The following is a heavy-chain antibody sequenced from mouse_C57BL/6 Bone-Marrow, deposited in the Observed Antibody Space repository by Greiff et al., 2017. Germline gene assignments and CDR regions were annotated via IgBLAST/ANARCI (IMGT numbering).Heavy chain of an antibody. V-gene: IGHV14-4*01. Sequence: EVQLQQSGAELVRPGASVKLSCTASGFNIEDDYMHWVKQRPEQGLEWIGWIDPENVDTEYASKFQGKATITADTSSNTAYLQLSSLTSEDTAVYYCTTYGYDGPCWYFDVWGTGTTVTVSS. D-gene: IGHD2-2*01. CDR2: IDPENVDT. CDR3: TTYGYDGPCWYFDV. CDR1: GFNIEDDY. J-gene: IGHJ1*03.